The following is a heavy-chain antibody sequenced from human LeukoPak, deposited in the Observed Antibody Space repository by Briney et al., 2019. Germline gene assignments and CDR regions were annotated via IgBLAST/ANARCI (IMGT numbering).Heavy chain of an antibody. J-gene: IGHJ4*02. D-gene: IGHD3-10*01. CDR1: GFTFDDYG. CDR2: INWNGGRT. V-gene: IGHV3-20*04. CDR3: AREYYGSGSYYNVGY. Sequence: RPGGSLRLSCAASGFTFDDYGMGWVRQAPGKGLEWVSGINWNGGRTGYADSVKGRFTISRDNAKKSLYVQMNSLRAEDTALYYCAREYYGSGSYYNVGYWGQGTLVTVSS.